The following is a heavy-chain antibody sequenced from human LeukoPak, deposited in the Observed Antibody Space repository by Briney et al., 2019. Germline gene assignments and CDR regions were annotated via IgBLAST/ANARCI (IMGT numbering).Heavy chain of an antibody. D-gene: IGHD1-26*01. J-gene: IGHJ4*02. CDR1: GFTFSSNW. V-gene: IGHV3-7*02. Sequence: GGSLRLSCAASGFTFSSNWMSWVRQAPGKGLEWVANMNQDGSEKYYVDSVKGRSTISRDNAKNSVNLQMNSLRAEDTAVYYCARVVGSGSYYTLGYWGQGTLVTVSS. CDR3: ARVVGSGSYYTLGY. CDR2: MNQDGSEK.